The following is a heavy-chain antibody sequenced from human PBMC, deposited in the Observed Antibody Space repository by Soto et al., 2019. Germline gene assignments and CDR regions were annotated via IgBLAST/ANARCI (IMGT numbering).Heavy chain of an antibody. V-gene: IGHV1-69*05. CDR3: ARVIVLLEFDY. CDR1: GGTFSSYA. CDR2: IIPIFGTT. J-gene: IGHJ4*02. D-gene: IGHD3-16*02. Sequence: EASVKVSCKASGGTFSSYAISWVRQAPGQGLEWMGGIIPIFGTTNYAQKFQGRVTMTRDKSTSTAYMELSSLRSEDTAVYYCARVIVLLEFDYWGQGTLVTVSS.